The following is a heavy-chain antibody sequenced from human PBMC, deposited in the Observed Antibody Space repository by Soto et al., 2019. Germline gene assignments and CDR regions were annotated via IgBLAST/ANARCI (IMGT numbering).Heavy chain of an antibody. V-gene: IGHV3-23*01. CDR3: AKTPYDFWSSGQYLFDH. J-gene: IGHJ4*02. CDR2: ISGSGGTT. D-gene: IGHD3-3*01. CDR1: GFTFGSHA. Sequence: QPGGSLRLSCTVSGFTFGSHAMSWVRQAPGKGLECVSGISGSGGTTFYADSVKGRFTISRDNSKKTLYLQMNSLRAEDTAVYYCAKTPYDFWSSGQYLFDHWGQGTLVPVSS.